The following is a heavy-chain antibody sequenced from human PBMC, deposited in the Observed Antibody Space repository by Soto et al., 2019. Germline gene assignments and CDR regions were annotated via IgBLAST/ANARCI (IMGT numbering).Heavy chain of an antibody. CDR2: IYHSGTF. Sequence: QLQLQESGSGLVKPSQTLSLTCAVSGGSIGGVGYSWSWIRQPPGGGLEGIGYIYHSGTFLKSPSLKTRLTISLARSYTRFSLTLNSMTAADTAVYYCARAQFYSGSGNYNNLMFDAWGQGIQVTVSS. J-gene: IGHJ5*02. CDR1: GGSIGGVGYS. V-gene: IGHV4-30-2*01. CDR3: ARAQFYSGSGNYNNLMFDA. D-gene: IGHD3-10*01.